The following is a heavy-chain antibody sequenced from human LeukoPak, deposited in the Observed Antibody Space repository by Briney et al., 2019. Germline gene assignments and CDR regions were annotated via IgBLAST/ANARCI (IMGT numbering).Heavy chain of an antibody. CDR3: ARLQGATIGAKWFDP. CDR1: GFSLTTTGMR. J-gene: IGHJ5*02. D-gene: IGHD4/OR15-4a*01. CDR2: IDWDDDK. Sequence: SGPALMKPTQTLTLTCTFSGFSLTTTGMRVSWIRQPPGKALEWLARIDWDDDKFYSTSLKTRLTISKDTSKNQVVLTMTNMDPVDTATYYCARLQGATIGAKWFDPWGQGTLVTVSS. V-gene: IGHV2-70*04.